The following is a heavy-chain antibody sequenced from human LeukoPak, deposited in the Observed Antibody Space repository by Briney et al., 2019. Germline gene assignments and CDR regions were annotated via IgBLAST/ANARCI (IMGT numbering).Heavy chain of an antibody. CDR2: IYSGGST. CDR1: GGSISSGGYY. J-gene: IGHJ6*02. CDR3: ARSYSNHLFGMDV. D-gene: IGHD4-11*01. Sequence: ETLSLTCTVSGGSISSGGYYWNWIRQHPGKGLEWVSVIYSGGSTYYADSVRGRVAISRDNSKNTVFLQMNSVRAEDTAVYYCARSYSNHLFGMDVWGQGTTVTVSS. V-gene: IGHV3-66*01.